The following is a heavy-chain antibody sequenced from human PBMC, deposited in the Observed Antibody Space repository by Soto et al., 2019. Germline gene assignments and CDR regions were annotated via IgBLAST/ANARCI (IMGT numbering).Heavy chain of an antibody. CDR2: ISGSGGST. CDR3: AKDGITILGDISYYYYRAV. V-gene: IGHV3-23*01. Sequence: EVQLLESGGGLVQPGGSLRLSCAASGFTFSSYAMSWVRQAPGKGLEWVSAISGSGGSTYYADSVKGRFTISRDNSKNTLYLQINTLRAEDTAVYYCAKDGITILGDISYYYYRAVWGKGTTVTVS. CDR1: GFTFSSYA. J-gene: IGHJ6*03. D-gene: IGHD3-3*01.